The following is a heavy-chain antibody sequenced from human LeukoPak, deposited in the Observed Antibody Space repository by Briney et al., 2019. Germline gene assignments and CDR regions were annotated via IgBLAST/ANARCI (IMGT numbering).Heavy chain of an antibody. D-gene: IGHD3-10*01. V-gene: IGHV4-30-2*01. CDR1: GGSISSGGYS. CDR3: ARVDGSGSYYSP. Sequence: SQTLSLTCAVSGGSISSGGYSWSWIRQPPGKGLEWIGYIYHSGSTYYNPSPKSRVTISVDRSKNQFSLKLSSVTAADTAVYYCARVDGSGSYYSPWGQGTLVTVSS. J-gene: IGHJ5*02. CDR2: IYHSGST.